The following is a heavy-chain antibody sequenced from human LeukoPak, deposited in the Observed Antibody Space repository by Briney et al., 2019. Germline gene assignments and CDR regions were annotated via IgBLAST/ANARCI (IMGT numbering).Heavy chain of an antibody. D-gene: IGHD3-10*01. CDR1: GSTFTTYW. V-gene: IGHV5-51*01. J-gene: IGHJ5*02. CDR3: ARSYYGSGSYYTAFDP. CDR2: IYPGDSDT. Sequence: GESLQISCQGSGSTFTTYWIGWVRQLPGKGLDWMGIIYPGDSDTRYSPSFQGQVTISADKSISTAYLQWSSLKASDTAMYYCARSYYGSGSYYTAFDPWGQGTLVTVSS.